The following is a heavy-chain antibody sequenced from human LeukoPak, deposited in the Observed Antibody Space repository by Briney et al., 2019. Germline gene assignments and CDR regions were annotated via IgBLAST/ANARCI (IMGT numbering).Heavy chain of an antibody. Sequence: SETLSLTCTVSGGSISSYYWSWIRQPAGKGLEWIGRIYTSGSTNYNPSLKSRVTMSVDTSKNQFSLKLSPVTAADTAVYYCARNPYDYVWGNYFDYWGQGTLVTVSS. D-gene: IGHD3-16*01. V-gene: IGHV4-4*07. CDR1: GGSISSYY. CDR3: ARNPYDYVWGNYFDY. J-gene: IGHJ4*02. CDR2: IYTSGST.